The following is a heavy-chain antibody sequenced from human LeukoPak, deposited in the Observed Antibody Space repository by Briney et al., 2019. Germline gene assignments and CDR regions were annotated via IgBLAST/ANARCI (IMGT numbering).Heavy chain of an antibody. Sequence: GGSLRLSCAASGFVVGGNYMSWVRQAPGKGLEWVSVIYSGGSTYYADPVKGRFSTSRDSSTSTLFLQMDSLRVEDTAMYYCARPTDGDSTRYGMDVWGQGTTVIVSS. D-gene: IGHD2-21*02. CDR1: GFVVGGNY. V-gene: IGHV3-53*01. J-gene: IGHJ6*02. CDR3: ARPTDGDSTRYGMDV. CDR2: IYSGGST.